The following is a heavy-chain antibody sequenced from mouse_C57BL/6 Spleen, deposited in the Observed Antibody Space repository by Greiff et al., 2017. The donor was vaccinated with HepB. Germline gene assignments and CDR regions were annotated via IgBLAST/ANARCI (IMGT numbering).Heavy chain of an antibody. Sequence: EVQLQQSGPELVKPGASVKISCKASGYTFTDYYMNWVKQSHGKSLEWIGDINPNNGGTSYNQKFKGKATLTVDKSSSTAYMELRSLTSEDSAVYYGARWDYEAMDDWGQGTSVTVSS. J-gene: IGHJ4*01. V-gene: IGHV1-26*01. CDR1: GYTFTDYY. CDR3: ARWDYEAMDD. CDR2: INPNNGGT.